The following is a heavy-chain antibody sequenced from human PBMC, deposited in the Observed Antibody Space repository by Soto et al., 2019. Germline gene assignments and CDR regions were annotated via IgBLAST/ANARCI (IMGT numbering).Heavy chain of an antibody. J-gene: IGHJ4*02. V-gene: IGHV4-59*08. CDR1: GGSIRSSY. CDR3: ARQGIATAGTSLDY. Sequence: QVQLQESGPGLVKPSETLSLTCTVSGGSIRSSYWSWIRQPPGKGLEWIGYISDSGSTNYNPSLKRRVTISVDTSKSQSSLKLSSVTAADTAVYYCARQGIATAGTSLDYWGQGTLVTVSS. CDR2: ISDSGST. D-gene: IGHD6-13*01.